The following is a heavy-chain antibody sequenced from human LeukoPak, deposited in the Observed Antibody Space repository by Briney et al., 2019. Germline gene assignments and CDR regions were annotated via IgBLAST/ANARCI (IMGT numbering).Heavy chain of an antibody. V-gene: IGHV4-4*07. CDR1: GGSISSYY. Sequence: SETLSLTCTVSGGSISSYYCSWFRQPGRNRLEWIGRIYPSASPNYTPSLKRRVTMSVDTSKNQFSLQLSSVTAADTAVYYCARESAMVDYWGQGPLVTVS. J-gene: IGHJ4*02. CDR2: IYPSASP. D-gene: IGHD5-18*01. CDR3: ARESAMVDY.